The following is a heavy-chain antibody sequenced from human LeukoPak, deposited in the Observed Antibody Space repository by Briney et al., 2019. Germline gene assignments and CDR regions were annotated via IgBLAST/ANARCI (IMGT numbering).Heavy chain of an antibody. D-gene: IGHD4-23*01. CDR1: GFTFSSYG. CDR3: ARDNYGGLYYYYGMDV. J-gene: IGHJ6*02. Sequence: PGGSLRLSCAASGFTFSSYGMHWVRRAPGKGLEWVAVIWYDGSNKYYADSVKGRFTISRDNSKNTLYLQMNSLRAEDTAVYYCARDNYGGLYYYYGMDVWGQGTTVTVSS. V-gene: IGHV3-33*01. CDR2: IWYDGSNK.